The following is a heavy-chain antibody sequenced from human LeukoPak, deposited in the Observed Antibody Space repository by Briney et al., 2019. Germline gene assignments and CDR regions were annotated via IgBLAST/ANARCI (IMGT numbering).Heavy chain of an antibody. V-gene: IGHV3-11*04. CDR1: GFTFSDYY. Sequence: KAGGSLRLSCAASGFTFSDYYMSWIRQAPGKGLERVSYISSSGSTMYYADSVKGRFTISRDNAKNSLYLQMNSLRAEDTAVYYCARELHVGDHAFDIWGQGTMVTVSS. J-gene: IGHJ3*02. CDR3: ARELHVGDHAFDI. CDR2: ISSSGSTM. D-gene: IGHD3-16*01.